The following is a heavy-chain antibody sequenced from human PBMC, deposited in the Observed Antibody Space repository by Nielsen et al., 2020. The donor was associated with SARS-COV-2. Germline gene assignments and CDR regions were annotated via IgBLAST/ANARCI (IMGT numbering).Heavy chain of an antibody. Sequence: SETLSLTCAVYGGSFSGYYWSWIRQPPGKGLEWIGEINHSGSTNYNPSLKSRVTISVDTSKNQFSLKLSSVTAADMAVYYCARGELQYYYYGMDVWGQGTTVTVSS. CDR3: ARGELQYYYYGMDV. V-gene: IGHV4-34*01. CDR2: INHSGST. CDR1: GGSFSGYY. J-gene: IGHJ6*02. D-gene: IGHD1-7*01.